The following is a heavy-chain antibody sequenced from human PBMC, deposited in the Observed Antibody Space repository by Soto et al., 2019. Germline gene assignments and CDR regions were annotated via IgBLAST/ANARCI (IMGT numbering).Heavy chain of an antibody. Sequence: SETLSLTCPVSGVSIGSFYWRWIRPPPGGTLEWIGYIYASGTTTYNPSLESRVTMSVDMPNNEFSLDLTSVTAADTAVYYCARSHSFDGSIYHYYFDFWGQGNLVTVS. CDR1: GVSIGSFY. CDR3: ARSHSFDGSIYHYYFDF. J-gene: IGHJ4*02. CDR2: IYASGTT. V-gene: IGHV4-59*01. D-gene: IGHD3-3*02.